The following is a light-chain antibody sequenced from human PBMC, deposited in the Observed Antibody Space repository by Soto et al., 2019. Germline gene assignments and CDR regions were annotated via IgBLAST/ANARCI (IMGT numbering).Light chain of an antibody. Sequence: VLTQSPGTLSLSPGERATLSCTASQSLSSGFLAWYQQKPGQAPRLLIYGASNRATGIPDRFSGSGSGTDFTLTISRLEPEDFAVYYCQQYGDSPQTFGQGTKVDIK. CDR2: GAS. J-gene: IGKJ1*01. CDR1: QSLSSGF. CDR3: QQYGDSPQT. V-gene: IGKV3-20*01.